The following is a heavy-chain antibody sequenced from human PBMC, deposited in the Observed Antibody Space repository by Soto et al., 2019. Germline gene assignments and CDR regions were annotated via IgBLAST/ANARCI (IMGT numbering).Heavy chain of an antibody. Sequence: QLLESGGALVKPGGSLRISCAASGFIFGTYAMSWVRQAPGKGLQWVSTLTDNGDTTYYADSVKGRFSISRDKSKNTLYLKGNSRRAEDTAVYYCARGMHNGAKYYFYAMDVWGRGTAVTFPS. D-gene: IGHD1-20*01. J-gene: IGHJ6*02. CDR3: ARGMHNGAKYYFYAMDV. CDR2: LTDNGDTT. V-gene: IGHV3-23*01. CDR1: GFIFGTYA.